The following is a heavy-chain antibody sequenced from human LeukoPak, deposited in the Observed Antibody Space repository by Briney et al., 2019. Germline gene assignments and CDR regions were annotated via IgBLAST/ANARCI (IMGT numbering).Heavy chain of an antibody. CDR1: GGSFSGYY. Sequence: SETLSLTCAVYGGSFSGYYWSWIRQPPGKGLEWIGEINHSGSTNYNPSLKSRVTISVDTSKNQFSLKLSSVSAADTAVYYCARGALGGARLFDYWGQGTLVAVSS. V-gene: IGHV4-34*01. CDR2: INHSGST. J-gene: IGHJ4*02. D-gene: IGHD3-16*01. CDR3: ARGALGGARLFDY.